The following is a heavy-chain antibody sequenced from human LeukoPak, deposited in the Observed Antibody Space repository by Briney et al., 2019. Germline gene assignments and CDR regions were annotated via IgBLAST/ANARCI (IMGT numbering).Heavy chain of an antibody. D-gene: IGHD2-2*01. V-gene: IGHV3-74*01. Sequence: GGSLRLSCAASGFTFSTYWMHWVCQAPGKGLVWVSRINSGGTTTNYADSVKGRFTISRDNAKNTLYLQMNSLRGEDTAVYYCATSNWFDPWDQGTLVTVSS. CDR3: ATSNWFDP. CDR1: GFTFSTYW. CDR2: INSGGTTT. J-gene: IGHJ5*02.